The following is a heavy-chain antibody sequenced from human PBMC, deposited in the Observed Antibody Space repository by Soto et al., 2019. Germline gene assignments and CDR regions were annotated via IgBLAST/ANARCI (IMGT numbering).Heavy chain of an antibody. CDR2: IIPIFGTA. V-gene: IGHV1-69*13. D-gene: IGHD3-16*02. CDR3: ARANYDYVWGSYRYNWFDP. CDR1: GGTFSSYA. J-gene: IGHJ5*02. Sequence: SVKVSCKASGGTFSSYAISWVRQAPGQGLEWMGGIIPIFGTANYAQKFQGRVTITADESTSTAYMELSSLRSEDTAVYYCARANYDYVWGSYRYNWFDPWGQGTLVT.